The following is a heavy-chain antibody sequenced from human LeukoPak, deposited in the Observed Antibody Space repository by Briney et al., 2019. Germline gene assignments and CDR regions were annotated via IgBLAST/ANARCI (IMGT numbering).Heavy chain of an antibody. CDR3: ARGGRGFGELSYYYYMDV. D-gene: IGHD3-10*01. CDR2: ISYDGSNE. J-gene: IGHJ6*03. V-gene: IGHV3-30*04. CDR1: GFTFSSYV. Sequence: PGRSLRLSCAASGFTFSSYVMHWVRQAPGKGPEWVAIISYDGSNEYYADSVKGRFTISRDNAKNSLYLQMNSLRAEDTAVYYCARGGRGFGELSYYYYMDVWGKGTTVTVSS.